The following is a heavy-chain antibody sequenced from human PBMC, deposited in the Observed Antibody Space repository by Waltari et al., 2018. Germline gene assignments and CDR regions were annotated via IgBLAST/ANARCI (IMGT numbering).Heavy chain of an antibody. CDR2: ICGGGNT. CDR1: GFTVTTNY. Sequence: EVQLVESGGGLIQPGGSLRLSCAASGFTVTTNYMNWVRQAPGKGPEWVSVICGGGNTEYGDSVKGRFIISRDDSKNTVYLQMSSLRAEDTAVYYCARGSPKGTNWGCLDSWGQGALVTVSS. D-gene: IGHD7-27*01. CDR3: ARGSPKGTNWGCLDS. V-gene: IGHV3-53*01. J-gene: IGHJ4*02.